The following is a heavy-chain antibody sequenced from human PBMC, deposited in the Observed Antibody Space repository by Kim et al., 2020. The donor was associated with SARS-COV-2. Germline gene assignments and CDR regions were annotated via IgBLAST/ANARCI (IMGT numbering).Heavy chain of an antibody. V-gene: IGHV3-9*01. CDR1: GFTFDDYA. CDR2: ISWNSGSI. J-gene: IGHJ4*02. CDR3: AKAPTVTTKAPTYFDY. D-gene: IGHD4-17*01. Sequence: GGSLRLSCAASGFTFDDYAMHWVRQAPGKGLEWVSGISWNSGSIGYADSVKGRFTISRDNAKNSLYLQMNSLRAEDTALYYCAKAPTVTTKAPTYFDYWGQGTLVTVSS.